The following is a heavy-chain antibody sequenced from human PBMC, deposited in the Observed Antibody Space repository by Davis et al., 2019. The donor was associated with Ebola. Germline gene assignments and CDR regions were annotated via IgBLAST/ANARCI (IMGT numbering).Heavy chain of an antibody. CDR2: IRYDGSNK. J-gene: IGHJ4*02. Sequence: GESLKISCAASGFTFSSYGMHWVRQAPGKGLEWVAFIRYDGSNKYYADSVKGRFTISRDNSKNTLYLQMNSLRAEDTAVYYCANYGDRYVGQVDYWGQGTLVTVSS. V-gene: IGHV3-30*02. CDR1: GFTFSSYG. D-gene: IGHD4-17*01. CDR3: ANYGDRYVGQVDY.